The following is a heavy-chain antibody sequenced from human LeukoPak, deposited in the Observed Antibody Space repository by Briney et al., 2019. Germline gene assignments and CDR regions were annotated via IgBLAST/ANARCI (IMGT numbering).Heavy chain of an antibody. J-gene: IGHJ4*02. Sequence: SETLSLTCAGYGGSFSGYYWSWIRQPPGKGLQWIGEINHSGSTNYNPSLKSRVTISVDTSKNQFSLKLSSVTAADTAVYYCARGGDYYGSGIPFDYWGQGTLVTVSS. V-gene: IGHV4-34*01. CDR3: ARGGDYYGSGIPFDY. CDR2: INHSGST. CDR1: GGSFSGYY. D-gene: IGHD3-10*01.